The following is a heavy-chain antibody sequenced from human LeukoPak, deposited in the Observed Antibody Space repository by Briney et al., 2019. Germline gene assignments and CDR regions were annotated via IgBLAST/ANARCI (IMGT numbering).Heavy chain of an antibody. CDR1: GFTFSSYS. J-gene: IGHJ4*02. CDR3: ARRAQRYYVDFDWLTPPYYFDY. CDR2: IYSGGST. V-gene: IGHV3-53*01. D-gene: IGHD3-9*01. Sequence: SGGSLRLSCTASGFTFSSYSLNWVRQAPGKGLEWVSVIYSGGSTYYADSVKGRFTISRDNSKNTLYFQMNSLRAEDTAVYHCARRAQRYYVDFDWLTPPYYFDYWGQGTLVTVSS.